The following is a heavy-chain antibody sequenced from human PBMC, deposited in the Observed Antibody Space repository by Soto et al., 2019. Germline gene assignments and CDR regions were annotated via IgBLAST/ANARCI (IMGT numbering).Heavy chain of an antibody. CDR2: INPNSGGT. Sequence: ASVKVSCKASGYTFTGYYMHWVRQAPGQGLEWMGWINPNSGGTNYAQKFQGRVTMTRDTSISTVYMELSRLRSDDTAVYYCARQNVGYSYGMDYWGQGTLVTVSS. CDR3: ARQNVGYSYGMDY. V-gene: IGHV1-2*02. CDR1: GYTFTGYY. J-gene: IGHJ4*02. D-gene: IGHD5-18*01.